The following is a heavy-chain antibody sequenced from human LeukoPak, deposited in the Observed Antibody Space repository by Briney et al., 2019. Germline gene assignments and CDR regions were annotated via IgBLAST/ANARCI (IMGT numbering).Heavy chain of an antibody. CDR2: ISYDGSNK. V-gene: IGHV3-30*18. CDR3: AKDSHSQQLVTEYFDY. J-gene: IGHJ4*02. D-gene: IGHD6-13*01. CDR1: GFTFSSYG. Sequence: GRSLRLSCAAPGFTFSSYGMHWVRQAPGKGLEWVAVISYDGSNKYYADSVKGRFTISRDNSKNTLYLQMNSLRAEDTAVYYCAKDSHSQQLVTEYFDYWGQGTLVTVSS.